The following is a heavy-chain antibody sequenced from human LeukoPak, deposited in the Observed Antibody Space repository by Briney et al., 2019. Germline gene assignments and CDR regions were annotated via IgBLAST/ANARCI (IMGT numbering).Heavy chain of an antibody. D-gene: IGHD5-18*01. CDR2: ISSSSSYI. CDR1: GFTFSSYS. CDR3: ASDRGYSYGYYMDV. V-gene: IGHV3-21*01. J-gene: IGHJ6*03. Sequence: GGSLSLSCAASGFTFSSYSMNWVRQAPGKGLEWVSSISSSSSYIYYADSVKGRFTISRDNAKNSLYLQMNSLRAEDTAVYYCASDRGYSYGYYMDVWGKGTTVTVSS.